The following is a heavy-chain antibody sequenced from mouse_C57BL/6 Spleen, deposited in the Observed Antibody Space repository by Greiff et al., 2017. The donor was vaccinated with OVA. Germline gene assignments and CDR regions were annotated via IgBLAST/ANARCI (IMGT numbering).Heavy chain of an antibody. CDR3: ARSYYSSYDAMDY. J-gene: IGHJ4*01. Sequence: VKLVESGAELVRPGASVKLSCEASGYTFTDYYINWVKQRPGQGLEWIARIYPGSGNTYYNEKFKGKATLTAEKASSTAYMQLSSLTSEDSAVYFCARSYYSSYDAMDYWGQGTSVTVSS. D-gene: IGHD2-5*01. CDR1: GYTFTDYY. V-gene: IGHV1-76*01. CDR2: IYPGSGNT.